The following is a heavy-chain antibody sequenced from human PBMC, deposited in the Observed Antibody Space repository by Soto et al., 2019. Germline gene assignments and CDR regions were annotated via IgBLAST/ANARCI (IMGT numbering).Heavy chain of an antibody. CDR3: ATKSGSTYGYFDY. V-gene: IGHV4-30-4*01. Sequence: QMQLQESGPGLVKPSETLSLTCTVSGGSVTSDEDYWSWIRQSPGKGLEWIGYISNSGSTGYNPSLKTRLSMSVDRSKNQFTLRLTSVTAADTAVYFCATKSGSTYGYFDYWGQGTQVTVSS. J-gene: IGHJ4*02. CDR1: GGSVTSDEDY. CDR2: ISNSGST. D-gene: IGHD5-18*01.